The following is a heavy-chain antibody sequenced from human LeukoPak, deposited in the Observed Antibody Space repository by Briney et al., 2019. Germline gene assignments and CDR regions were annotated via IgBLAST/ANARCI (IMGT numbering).Heavy chain of an antibody. CDR2: ISNDGGGT. D-gene: IGHD3-22*01. CDR3: AKGSSGYFFDL. CDR1: GFIFNNYG. V-gene: IGHV3-23*01. Sequence: GSLRLSCAASGFIFNNYGLVWVRQAPGKGLEWVSAISNDGGGTTYADFVKGRFSVSRDNSKNTLFLQMNSLRAEDTALYYCAKGSSGYFFDLWGQGTLVTVSS. J-gene: IGHJ4*02.